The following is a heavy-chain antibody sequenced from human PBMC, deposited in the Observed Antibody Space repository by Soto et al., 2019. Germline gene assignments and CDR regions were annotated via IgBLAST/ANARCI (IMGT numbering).Heavy chain of an antibody. J-gene: IGHJ4*02. V-gene: IGHV4-39*01. CDR2: IYYSGST. D-gene: IGHD6-13*01. CDR1: GGSISSSSYY. Sequence: TLSLTCTVSGGSISSSSYYWGWIRQPPGKGLEWIGSIYYSGSTYYNPSLKSRVTISVDTSKNQFSLKLSSVTAADTAVYYCARQELVRYFDYWGQGTLVTVSS. CDR3: ARQELVRYFDY.